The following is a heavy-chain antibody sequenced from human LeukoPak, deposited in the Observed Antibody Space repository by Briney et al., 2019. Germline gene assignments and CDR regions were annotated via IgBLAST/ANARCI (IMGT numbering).Heavy chain of an antibody. D-gene: IGHD2-15*01. CDR2: ISSSGSTI. CDR3: ARDAECSGGSCYSSYYFDY. J-gene: IGHJ4*02. V-gene: IGHV3-11*04. CDR1: GFTFSDYY. Sequence: PGGSLRLSCAASGFTFSDYYMSWIRQAPGKGLEWVSYISSSGSTIYYADSAKGRFTISRDNAKNSLYLQMNSLRAEDTAVYYCARDAECSGGSCYSSYYFDYWGQGTLVTVSS.